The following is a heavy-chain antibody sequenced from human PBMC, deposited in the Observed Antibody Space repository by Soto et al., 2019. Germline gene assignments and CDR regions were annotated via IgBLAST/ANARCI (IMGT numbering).Heavy chain of an antibody. CDR2: ISAYNGNT. J-gene: IGHJ4*02. V-gene: IGHV1-18*04. D-gene: IGHD3-9*01. CDR3: ARRRLLTGQPNYFDY. CDR1: GYTFTSYG. Sequence: GASVKVSCKASGYTFTSYGISWVRQAPGQGLEWMGWISAYNGNTNYAQKLQGRVTMTTDTSTSTAYMELRSLRSDDTAVYYCARRRLLTGQPNYFDYSGQGPLVTVYS.